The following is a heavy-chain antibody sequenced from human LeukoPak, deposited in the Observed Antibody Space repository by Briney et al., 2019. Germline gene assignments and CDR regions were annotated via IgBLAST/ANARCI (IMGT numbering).Heavy chain of an antibody. CDR1: GGSINSDY. V-gene: IGHV4-59*08. D-gene: IGHD3-16*01. CDR3: ARHRPGERRFDP. Sequence: SETLSLTCTVSGGSINSDYLSWIRQPPGKGLEWIGYINYSGSTTYNPSLKSRVTISVDTSKTQFSLKLSSVTAADTAVYYCARHRPGERRFDPWGQGTLVTVSS. CDR2: INYSGST. J-gene: IGHJ5*02.